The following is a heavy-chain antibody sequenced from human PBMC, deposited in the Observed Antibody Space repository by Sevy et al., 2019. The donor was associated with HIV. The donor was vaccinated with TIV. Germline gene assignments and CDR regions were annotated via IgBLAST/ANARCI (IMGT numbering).Heavy chain of an antibody. CDR1: GYTFTTYG. J-gene: IGHJ5*02. CDR2: INTYNGNT. CDR3: ARKKNLGEPSDP. Sequence: ASVKVSCKPSGYTFTTYGITWVRQAPGQGLEWMGWINTYNGNTNYAQKFQARVTMTRDTSTSTAYMELRSLTSDDTAVYYCARKKNLGEPSDPWGQGTVVTVSS. D-gene: IGHD3-16*01. V-gene: IGHV1-18*01.